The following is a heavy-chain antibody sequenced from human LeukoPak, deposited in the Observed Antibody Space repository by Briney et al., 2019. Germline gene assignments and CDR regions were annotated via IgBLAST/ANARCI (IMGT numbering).Heavy chain of an antibody. D-gene: IGHD1-1*01. CDR1: GVSISSYY. Sequence: SETLSLTCTVSGVSISSYYWSWIRQPPGKGLEWIGYIYYSGSTNYNPSLKSRVTISVDTSKNQFSLKLSSVTAADTAVYYCARGNWNEMWAFDIWGQGTMVTVSS. J-gene: IGHJ3*02. CDR3: ARGNWNEMWAFDI. CDR2: IYYSGST. V-gene: IGHV4-59*01.